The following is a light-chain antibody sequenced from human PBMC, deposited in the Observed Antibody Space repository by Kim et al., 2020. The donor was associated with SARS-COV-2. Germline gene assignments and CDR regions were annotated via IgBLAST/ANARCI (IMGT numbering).Light chain of an antibody. CDR2: GKN. J-gene: IGLJ2*01. V-gene: IGLV3-19*01. Sequence: SSELTQDPAVSVALGQTVSITCQGDSLRRYYVCWYQRRPGQAPVLVIYGKNNRPSGIPDRLSGSSSGNTASLTITGAQAEDEADYYCQARDSSGEVVFGGGTQLTVL. CDR1: SLRRYY. CDR3: QARDSSGEVV.